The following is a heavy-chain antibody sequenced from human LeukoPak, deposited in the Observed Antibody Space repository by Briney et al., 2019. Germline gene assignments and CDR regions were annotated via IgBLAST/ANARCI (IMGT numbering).Heavy chain of an antibody. CDR3: ARGSDYGGNYFDY. D-gene: IGHD4-17*01. CDR2: ISSSSSTI. J-gene: IGHJ4*02. CDR1: GFTFSSYR. V-gene: IGHV3-48*01. Sequence: GGSLRLSCAASGFTFSSYRMNWVRQAPGKGLEWVSYISSSSSTIYYADSVKGRFTISRDNAKNSLYLQMNSLRAEDTAVYYCARGSDYGGNYFDYWGQGTLVTVSS.